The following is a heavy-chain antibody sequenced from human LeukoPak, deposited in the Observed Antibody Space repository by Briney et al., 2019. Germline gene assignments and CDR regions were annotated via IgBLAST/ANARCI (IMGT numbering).Heavy chain of an antibody. CDR3: ARVRLRGYSYVKDY. CDR2: IYHSGST. D-gene: IGHD5-18*01. Sequence: SETLSLTCTVSGYSISSGYYWGWIRQPPGKGLEWIGSIYHSGSTYYNPSLKSRVTISVDTSKNQFSLKLSSVTAADTAVYYCARVRLRGYSYVKDYWGQGTLVTVSS. J-gene: IGHJ4*02. CDR1: GYSISSGYY. V-gene: IGHV4-38-2*02.